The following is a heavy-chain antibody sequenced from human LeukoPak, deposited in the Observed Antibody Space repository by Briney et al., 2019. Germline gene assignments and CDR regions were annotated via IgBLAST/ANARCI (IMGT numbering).Heavy chain of an antibody. CDR2: IYYSGST. CDR1: GGXISSYY. Sequence: SETLSLTCTVSGGXISSYYCSWIRQPPGKGLEWIGYIYYSGSTNYNPSLKSRVTISVDTSKNQFSLKLSSVTAADTAVYYCARAGYYDFWSGYQNYYYYGMDVWGQGTTVTVSS. D-gene: IGHD3-3*01. J-gene: IGHJ6*02. V-gene: IGHV4-59*01. CDR3: ARAGYYDFWSGYQNYYYYGMDV.